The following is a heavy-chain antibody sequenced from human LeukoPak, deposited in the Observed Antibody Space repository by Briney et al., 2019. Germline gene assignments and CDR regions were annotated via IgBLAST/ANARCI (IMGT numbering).Heavy chain of an antibody. D-gene: IGHD3-10*01. CDR3: ARDPGLLELPGYWHMDV. J-gene: IGHJ6*01. CDR2: SLYDGTKE. CDR1: GFILSQYV. Sequence: GGSLRLSCTASGFILSQYVMHWVRQAPGKGLEWVGLSLYDGTKEYYTDSVKGRFTISRDTFNNILNLQMDSLRTEDTALYYCARDPGLLELPGYWHMDVWGQGTTVTVSS. V-gene: IGHV3-30*03.